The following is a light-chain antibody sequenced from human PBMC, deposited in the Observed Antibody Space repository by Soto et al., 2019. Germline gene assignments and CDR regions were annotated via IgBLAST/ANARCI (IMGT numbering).Light chain of an antibody. CDR2: GAS. V-gene: IGKV1-39*01. J-gene: IGKJ1*01. Sequence: DIQMTQSPSSRAASVGDRVTISCRASQTITTYLNWYQQKPGKAPQLLIYGASILQSGVPSRFTGSGSGTDFTLTISSLQPDDFATYHCQQTHSTPWTFGQGTKVEIK. CDR3: QQTHSTPWT. CDR1: QTITTY.